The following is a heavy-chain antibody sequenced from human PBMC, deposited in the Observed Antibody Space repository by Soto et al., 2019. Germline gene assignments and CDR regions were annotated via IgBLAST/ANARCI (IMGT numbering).Heavy chain of an antibody. V-gene: IGHV3-11*01. CDR2: ISSSGNTI. D-gene: IGHD3-22*01. J-gene: IGHJ4*02. Sequence: QVQLVESGGGLVQTSGSLRIACVASGFTFSDYYMSWVRQAPGKGLEWVSYISSSGNTIYYADSVKGRFTISRDNAKNSVYLQMNRLRAEDTARYFCAKMSSENYYDPVFSWGQGTLVTVSS. CDR3: AKMSSENYYDPVFS. CDR1: GFTFSDYY.